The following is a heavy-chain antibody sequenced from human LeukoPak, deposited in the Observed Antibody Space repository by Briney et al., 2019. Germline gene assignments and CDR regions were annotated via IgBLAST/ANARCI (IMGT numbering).Heavy chain of an antibody. D-gene: IGHD3/OR15-3a*01. J-gene: IGHJ4*02. Sequence: PSETLSLTCTVSGGSIGSYYWGWIRQPPGKGLEWIGSIYYSGNTYYNASLKSQVSISIDTSKNQFSLRLTSVTAADTAVYYCARQTGSGLFILPGGQGTLVTVSS. CDR2: IYYSGNT. V-gene: IGHV4-39*01. CDR1: GGSIGSYY. CDR3: ARQTGSGLFILP.